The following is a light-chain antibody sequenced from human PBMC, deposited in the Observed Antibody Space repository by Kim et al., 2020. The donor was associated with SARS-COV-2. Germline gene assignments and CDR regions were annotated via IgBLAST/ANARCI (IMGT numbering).Light chain of an antibody. V-gene: IGLV3-19*01. CDR2: GRN. CDR3: NSRDSSGNHLV. J-gene: IGLJ3*02. Sequence: YYASWYQKKPRQAPVVVIYGRNDRPSGIPDRFSGSNSGNTASLTITGAQAEDEANYYCNSRDSSGNHLVFGGGTQLTVL. CDR1: YY.